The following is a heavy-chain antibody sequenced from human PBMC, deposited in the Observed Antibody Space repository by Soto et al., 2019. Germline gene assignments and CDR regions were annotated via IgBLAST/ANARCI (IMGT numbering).Heavy chain of an antibody. CDR3: DRTEYFCSADRCHHPFSF. J-gene: IGHJ1*01. V-gene: IGHV2-5*02. Sequence: SGPTLVNPTQTLTLTCTFSGFSRSTRGVGVGWVRQPPGKALEWLALIYWDDEKRYSPSLKNRVSITKDTSKNQVVLTMTNMGPVATATYYCDRTEYFCSADRCHHPFSFWGEGTLVTVTS. CDR2: IYWDDEK. CDR1: GFSRSTRGVG. D-gene: IGHD3-3*01.